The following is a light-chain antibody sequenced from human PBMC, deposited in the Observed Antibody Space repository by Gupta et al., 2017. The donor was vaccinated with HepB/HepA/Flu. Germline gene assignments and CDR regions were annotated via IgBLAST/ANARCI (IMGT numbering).Light chain of an antibody. J-gene: IGLJ3*02. CDR2: EVS. Sequence: QSALTQPASVFGSPGQSITISCFGTSSDVGSYNLVSWYQQHPGKAPKLMIYEVSKWPSGVSNRFSGSKSGNTASLTISGLQAEDEADYYCCSYAGSSTLVVFGGGTKLTVL. V-gene: IGLV2-23*02. CDR1: SSDVGSYNL. CDR3: CSYAGSSTLVV.